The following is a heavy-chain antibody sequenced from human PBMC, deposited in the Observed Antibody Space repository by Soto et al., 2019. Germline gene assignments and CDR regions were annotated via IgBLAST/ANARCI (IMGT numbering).Heavy chain of an antibody. D-gene: IGHD3-22*01. Sequence: PSETLSLTCTVSGGSISSGDYYWSWIRQPPGKGLEWIGYIYYSGSTNYNPSLKSRVTISVDTSKNQFSLKLSSVTAADTAVYYCARDRRYYDSSGYYTVPFDYWGQGTLVTVSS. CDR2: IYYSGST. CDR3: ARDRRYYDSSGYYTVPFDY. V-gene: IGHV4-61*08. J-gene: IGHJ4*02. CDR1: GGSISSGDYY.